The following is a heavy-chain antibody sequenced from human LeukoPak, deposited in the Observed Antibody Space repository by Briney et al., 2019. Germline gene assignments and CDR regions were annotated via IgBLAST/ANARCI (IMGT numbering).Heavy chain of an antibody. CDR2: IIPIFGTA. CDR1: VGTFSSYA. Sequence: SVKVSCKASVGTFSSYAISWVRQAPGQGLEWMGGIIPIFGTANYAQKFQGRVTITTGESTSTAYMEMSNLRSEDKIIYYCAVSSGTDQLLIVLFYYWGQGTLVTVSA. CDR3: AVSSGTDQLLIVLFYY. V-gene: IGHV1-69*05. J-gene: IGHJ4*02. D-gene: IGHD2-2*01.